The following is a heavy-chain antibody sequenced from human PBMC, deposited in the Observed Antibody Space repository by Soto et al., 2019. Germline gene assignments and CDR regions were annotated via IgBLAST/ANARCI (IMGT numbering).Heavy chain of an antibody. Sequence: PSETLSLTCAVSGYSISSGYYWGFIRQPPGKGLEWIGSIYHSGSTYYNPSLKSRVTISVDTSKNQFSLKLSSVTAADTAVYYCAGSPYRVAMVRGVGTWWGQGTLVTVSS. D-gene: IGHD3-10*01. J-gene: IGHJ4*02. V-gene: IGHV4-38-2*01. CDR3: AGSPYRVAMVRGVGTW. CDR1: GYSISSGYY. CDR2: IYHSGST.